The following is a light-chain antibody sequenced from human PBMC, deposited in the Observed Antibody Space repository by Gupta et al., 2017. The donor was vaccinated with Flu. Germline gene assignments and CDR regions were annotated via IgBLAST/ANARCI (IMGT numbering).Light chain of an antibody. CDR2: GAS. CDR1: QTVSSN. CDR3: QQYHDRPWT. Sequence: EIVMTQSPATLSLSPGEGVTLSCRASQTVSSNLAWYQQRSGQAPRLVLYGASMRATDIPARFSGGGSGTEFTLTISSLQSEGFAIYHCQQYHDRPWTFGQGTRVEIK. V-gene: IGKV3-15*01. J-gene: IGKJ1*01.